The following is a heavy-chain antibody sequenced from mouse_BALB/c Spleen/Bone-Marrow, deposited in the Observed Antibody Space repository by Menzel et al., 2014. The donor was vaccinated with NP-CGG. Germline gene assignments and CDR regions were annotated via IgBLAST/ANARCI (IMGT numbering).Heavy chain of an antibody. V-gene: IGHV14-3*02. CDR1: GFNIKDTY. Sequence: DVQLQESGAELVKPGASVKLSCTASGFNIKDTYMHWVKQRPEQGLEWIGRIDPANGNTKYDPKFQGKATITTDTSSNTAYLQLSSLTSEDTAVYYCARWAQYDYDGAWFAYWGQGTLVTVSA. D-gene: IGHD2-4*01. J-gene: IGHJ3*01. CDR2: IDPANGNT. CDR3: ARWAQYDYDGAWFAY.